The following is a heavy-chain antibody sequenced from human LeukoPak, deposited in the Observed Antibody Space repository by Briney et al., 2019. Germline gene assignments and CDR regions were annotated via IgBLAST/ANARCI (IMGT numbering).Heavy chain of an antibody. Sequence: ASVKVSCKASGYTFTGYYMHWVRQAPGQGLEWMGIINPSGGSTSYAQKFQGRVTMTRDTSTSTVYMELSSLRSEDTAVYYCARKVPKTGFDYWGQGTLVTVSS. V-gene: IGHV1-46*01. CDR3: ARKVPKTGFDY. J-gene: IGHJ4*02. CDR1: GYTFTGYY. D-gene: IGHD2-2*01. CDR2: INPSGGST.